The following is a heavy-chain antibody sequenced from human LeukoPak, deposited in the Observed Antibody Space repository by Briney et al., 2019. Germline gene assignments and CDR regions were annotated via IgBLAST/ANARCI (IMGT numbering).Heavy chain of an antibody. CDR3: AKGAYCSSTSCYAGLYFDY. V-gene: IGHV3-23*01. Sequence: AGGSLRLSCAASEFTFSSYAMSWVRQAPGKGLEWVSSIIGSGGSTYYADSVKGRFTISRDNSKNTLYLQMNSLRAEDTAVYYCAKGAYCSSTSCYAGLYFDYWGQGTLVTVSS. J-gene: IGHJ4*02. D-gene: IGHD2-2*01. CDR1: EFTFSSYA. CDR2: IIGSGGST.